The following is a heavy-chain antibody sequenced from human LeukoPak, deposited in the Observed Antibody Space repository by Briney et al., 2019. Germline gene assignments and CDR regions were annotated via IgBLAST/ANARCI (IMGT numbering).Heavy chain of an antibody. Sequence: GGSLGLSCAASGFTFSTCAMSWVRQAPGKGLEWVSTISGGGRSTDYAVSVKGQFTISRDNSKNTLYLQMNSLRAEDTAVYYCARERYFDYWGQGTLVTVSS. CDR2: ISGGGRST. CDR3: ARERYFDY. J-gene: IGHJ4*02. V-gene: IGHV3-23*01. CDR1: GFTFSTCA.